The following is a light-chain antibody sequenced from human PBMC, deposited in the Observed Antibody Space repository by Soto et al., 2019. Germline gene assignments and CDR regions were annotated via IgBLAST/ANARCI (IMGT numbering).Light chain of an antibody. V-gene: IGLV2-23*01. CDR1: SSDVGSYNL. CDR2: EGS. J-gene: IGLJ2*01. CDR3: CLYAGSSTDVV. Sequence: QSALTQPASVSGSPGQSITISCTGTSSDVGSYNLVSWYQQHPGKAPKLMIYEGSKRPSGVSNRFSGSKSGNTASLTISGLQAEDEADYYCCLYAGSSTDVVFGGGTKVTVL.